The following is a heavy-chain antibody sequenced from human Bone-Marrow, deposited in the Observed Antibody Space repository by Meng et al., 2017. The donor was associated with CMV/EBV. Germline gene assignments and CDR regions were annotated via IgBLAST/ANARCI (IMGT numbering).Heavy chain of an antibody. CDR1: FRNAW. CDR3: TTHPGSVPAAFDWYFDL. J-gene: IGHJ2*01. V-gene: IGHV3-15*07. D-gene: IGHD2-2*01. Sequence: FRNAWMNLVRQAPAKGLELVGRIKSKTDGGTTDYAAPVKGRFTISRDDSKNTLFLQMNSLKTEDTAVYYCTTHPGSVPAAFDWYFDLWGRGTLVTVSS. CDR2: IKSKTDGGTT.